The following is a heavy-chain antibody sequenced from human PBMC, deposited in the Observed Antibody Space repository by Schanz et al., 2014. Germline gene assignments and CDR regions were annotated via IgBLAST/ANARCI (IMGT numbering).Heavy chain of an antibody. Sequence: EVQLLESGGGLVQPGGSLRLSCVASGFTFCGSFAMSWLRQAPGKGLEWVSSMSGSGSTADYADSVKGLFTTSRDNANNSLFLRMNSLRAEDTAVYYCASDYNYCETEAPWGRGTLVTVSS. CDR3: ASDYNYCETEAP. V-gene: IGHV3-23*01. D-gene: IGHD3-16*01. CDR2: MSGSGSTA. J-gene: IGHJ5*02. CDR1: GFTFCGSFA.